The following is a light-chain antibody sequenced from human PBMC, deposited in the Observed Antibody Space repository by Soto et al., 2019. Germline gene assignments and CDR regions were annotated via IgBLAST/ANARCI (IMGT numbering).Light chain of an antibody. CDR3: LLYYGGAVI. CDR2: STD. CDR1: TLAVTSGHY. V-gene: IGLV7-43*01. Sequence: QAVVTQEPSVTVSPGGTVTLTCASRTLAVTSGHYANWLQQKPGQAPRALIYSTDTKHSWTPARFSGSLLGGKAALTLSGVRPEDEADYYCLLYYGGAVIFGGGTKLTVL. J-gene: IGLJ2*01.